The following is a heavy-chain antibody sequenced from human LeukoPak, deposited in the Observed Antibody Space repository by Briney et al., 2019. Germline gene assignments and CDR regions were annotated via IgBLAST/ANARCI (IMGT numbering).Heavy chain of an antibody. Sequence: GGSLRLSCAASGFIFNSFWMNWVRLTPGKGLEWVAKINQDGSDMYYVDSVKGRFFVSRDNTRNLVYFQMNSLRVDDTAVYYCARDFPGIGRGTFDFWGQGTIITVSS. CDR2: INQDGSDM. CDR1: GFIFNSFW. D-gene: IGHD3-10*01. CDR3: ARDFPGIGRGTFDF. J-gene: IGHJ3*01. V-gene: IGHV3-7*03.